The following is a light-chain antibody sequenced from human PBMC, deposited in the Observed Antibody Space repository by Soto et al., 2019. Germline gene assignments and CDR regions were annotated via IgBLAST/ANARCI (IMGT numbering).Light chain of an antibody. V-gene: IGLV2-23*02. CDR1: SSDVGGQNA. Sequence: QSALTQPASVSGSPGQSIIISCTGTSSDVGGQNAVSWYQQHPGKAPKFIIYDVSKRPSGVSSRFSGSKSGNTASLTISGLQAEDKADYYCCSYAGSSTVVFGGGTKLTVL. J-gene: IGLJ2*01. CDR3: CSYAGSSTVV. CDR2: DVS.